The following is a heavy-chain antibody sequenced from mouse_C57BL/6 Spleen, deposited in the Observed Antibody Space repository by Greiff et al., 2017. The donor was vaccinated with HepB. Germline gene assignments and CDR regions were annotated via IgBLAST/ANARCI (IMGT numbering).Heavy chain of an antibody. CDR2: IDPSDSET. CDR3: ARSPHYYGSSYGYAMDY. J-gene: IGHJ4*01. Sequence: QVQLQQPGAELVRPGSSVKLSCKASGYTFTSYWMHWVKQRPIQGLEWIGNIDPSDSETHYNQKFKDKATLTVDKSSSTAYMQLSSLTSEDSAVYYGARSPHYYGSSYGYAMDYWGQGTSVTVSS. V-gene: IGHV1-52*01. CDR1: GYTFTSYW. D-gene: IGHD1-1*01.